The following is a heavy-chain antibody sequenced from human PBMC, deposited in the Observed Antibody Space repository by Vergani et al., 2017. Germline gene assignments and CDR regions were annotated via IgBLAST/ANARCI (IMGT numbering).Heavy chain of an antibody. Sequence: EVQLLESGGGLVKPGGSLRLSCAASGFTFSNAWMSWVRQAPGKGLEWVGRIKSKTDGGTTDYAAPVKGRFTISRDDSKNTLYLQMNSLKTEDTAVYYCTTDLRGIAVAGTNYWGQGTLVTVSS. CDR1: GFTFSNAW. J-gene: IGHJ4*02. V-gene: IGHV3-15*01. D-gene: IGHD6-19*01. CDR2: IKSKTDGGTT. CDR3: TTDLRGIAVAGTNY.